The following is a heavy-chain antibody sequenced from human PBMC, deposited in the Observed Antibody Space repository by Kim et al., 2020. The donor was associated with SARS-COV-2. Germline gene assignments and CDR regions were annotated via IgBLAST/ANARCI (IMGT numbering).Heavy chain of an antibody. CDR1: GFTFDDYA. CDR2: ISWDGGST. V-gene: IGHV3-43D*03. D-gene: IGHD3-10*01. J-gene: IGHJ4*02. CDR3: AKGHSDYYGSGSYYQGFVDY. Sequence: GSLRLSCAASGFTFDDYAMHWVRQAPGKGLEWVSLISWDGGSTYYADSVKGRFTISRDNSKNSLYLQMNSLRAEDTALYYCAKGHSDYYGSGSYYQGFVDYWGQGTLVTVSS.